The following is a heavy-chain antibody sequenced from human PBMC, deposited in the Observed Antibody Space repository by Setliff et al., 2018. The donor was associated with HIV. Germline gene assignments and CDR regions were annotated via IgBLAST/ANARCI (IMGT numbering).Heavy chain of an antibody. CDR3: ASRVYYYDESAILREEGFVT. Sequence: SETLSLTCSVSGGSISDNKYYWSWIRQPPGKGLEWTGSIYHSGKTYYNPSLKRRLTISVDTSKNEFSLKLTSVTAADTAVYYCASRVYYYDESAILREEGFVTWGQGTLVTVSS. D-gene: IGHD3-22*01. J-gene: IGHJ5*02. CDR2: IYHSGKT. V-gene: IGHV4-39*01. CDR1: GGSISDNKYY.